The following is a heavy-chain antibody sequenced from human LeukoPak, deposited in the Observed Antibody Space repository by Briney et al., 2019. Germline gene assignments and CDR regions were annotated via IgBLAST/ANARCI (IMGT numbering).Heavy chain of an antibody. CDR3: ASTSGSYYGAFDY. Sequence: GESLKISCKGSGYSFTSYWIGWVRQMPGKGLEWMGIIYRGDSDTRYSPSFQGQVTISADKSIGTAYLQWSSLKASDTAMYYCASTSGSYYGAFDYWGQGTLVTVSS. J-gene: IGHJ4*02. D-gene: IGHD1-26*01. CDR1: GYSFTSYW. V-gene: IGHV5-51*01. CDR2: IYRGDSDT.